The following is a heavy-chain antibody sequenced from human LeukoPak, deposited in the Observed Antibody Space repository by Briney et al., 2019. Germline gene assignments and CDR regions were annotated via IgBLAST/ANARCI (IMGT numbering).Heavy chain of an antibody. J-gene: IGHJ6*03. CDR1: GFTVSSNY. V-gene: IGHV3-66*02. D-gene: IGHD3-3*01. CDR3: ARVGYDFWSGYYPGYYYYMDV. CDR2: IYSGGST. Sequence: GGSLRLSCAASGFTVSSNYMSWVRQAPGKGLEWVSVIYSGGSTYYADSVKGRFTISRDNSKNTLYLQMDSLRAEDTAVYYCARVGYDFWSGYYPGYYYYMDVWGKGTTVTVSS.